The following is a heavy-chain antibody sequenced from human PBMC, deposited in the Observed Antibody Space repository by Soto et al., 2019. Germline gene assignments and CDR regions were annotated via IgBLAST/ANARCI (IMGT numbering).Heavy chain of an antibody. D-gene: IGHD5-18*01. Sequence: QVQLVQSGAEVKKPGSSVKVSCKASGGTFSSYAISWVRQAPGQGLEWMGGIIPIFGTANYAQKFQGRVTITADESRSTAYMELSSMRSEHTAVYYCASLDTAMVGFDLWGRGTLVTVSS. CDR1: GGTFSSYA. V-gene: IGHV1-69*12. J-gene: IGHJ2*01. CDR2: IIPIFGTA. CDR3: ASLDTAMVGFDL.